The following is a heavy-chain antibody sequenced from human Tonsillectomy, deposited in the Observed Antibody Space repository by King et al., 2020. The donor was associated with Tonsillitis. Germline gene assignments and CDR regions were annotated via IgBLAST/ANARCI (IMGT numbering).Heavy chain of an antibody. Sequence: GWVRQMPGKGLEWMGIIYPGDSETKYSPSFQGQVTISADKSISTAYLQWSSLKASDTAMYYCATPWCFSGNRGLDYWGQGTLVTVSS. CDR2: IYPGDSET. V-gene: IGHV5-51*01. D-gene: IGHD5-18*01. J-gene: IGHJ4*02. CDR3: ATPWCFSGNRGLDY.